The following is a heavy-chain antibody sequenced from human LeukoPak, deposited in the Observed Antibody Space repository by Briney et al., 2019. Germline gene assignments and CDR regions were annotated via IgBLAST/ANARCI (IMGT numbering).Heavy chain of an antibody. J-gene: IGHJ3*02. CDR1: GFTFSSYS. D-gene: IGHD3-10*01. CDR2: ISSSSYI. Sequence: GGSLRLSCAASGFTFSSYSMNWVRQAPGKGLEWVSSISSSSYIYYADSVKGRFTISRDNAKNSLYLQMNSLRAEDTAVYYCARDRKYYYGSGSYPTDAFDIWGQGTMVTVSS. CDR3: ARDRKYYYGSGSYPTDAFDI. V-gene: IGHV3-21*01.